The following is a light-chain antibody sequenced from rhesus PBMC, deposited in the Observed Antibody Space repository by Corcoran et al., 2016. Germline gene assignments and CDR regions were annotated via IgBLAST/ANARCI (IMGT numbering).Light chain of an antibody. CDR3: QQHNSYPFT. CDR1: QGISSY. J-gene: IGKJ3*01. V-gene: IGKV1-25*01. CDR2: KAS. Sequence: DIQMTQSPSSLSASVGDTVTITCRASQGISSYLDWYQQKPGKAPKLLIYKASTLQSGVPSRFLCSGSGTDFTLTISSLQPEDFATYYCQQHNSYPFTFGPGTKLDIK.